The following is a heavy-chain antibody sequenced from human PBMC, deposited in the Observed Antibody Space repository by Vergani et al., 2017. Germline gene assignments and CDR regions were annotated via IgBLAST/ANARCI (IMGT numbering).Heavy chain of an antibody. D-gene: IGHD4-11*01. CDR1: GYTLTELS. V-gene: IGHV1-24*01. J-gene: IGHJ4*02. Sequence: QVQLVQSGAEVKKPGASVKVSCKVSGYTLTELSMHWVRQAPGKGLEWMGGFDPEDGEKIYAQKFQGRVTMTEDTSTDTAYMELSSLRSEDTAVYYCSAYSNPRPIAAHLYYFDQWGQGTLVAVSS. CDR2: FDPEDGEK. CDR3: SAYSNPRPIAAHLYYFDQ.